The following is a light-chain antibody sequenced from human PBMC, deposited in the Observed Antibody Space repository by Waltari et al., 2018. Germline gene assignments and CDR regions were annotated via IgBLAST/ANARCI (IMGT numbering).Light chain of an antibody. CDR3: QVWDRSVV. J-gene: IGLJ2*01. V-gene: IGLV3-9*01. CDR1: NIGSKN. CDR2: RDS. Sequence: SSELTQPLSVSVALGQTAKITCGGSNIGSKNVHWYQQKPCQAPVLVIYRDSSRPSGIPERFSGSNSGNTAFLTISSAQAGDEADYYCQVWDRSVVFGGGTKLTVL.